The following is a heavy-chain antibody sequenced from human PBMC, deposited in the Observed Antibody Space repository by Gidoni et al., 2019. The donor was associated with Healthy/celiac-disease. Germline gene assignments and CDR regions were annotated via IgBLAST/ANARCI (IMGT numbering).Heavy chain of an antibody. V-gene: IGHV3-11*01. J-gene: IGHJ6*02. CDR3: ARDTSDYYFWSARRWVNRGMDV. CDR1: GFTFSDSY. Sequence: QVQLVESGGGLVKPGGSLRLSCAASGFTFSDSYMRWIPQAPGKGLGWFSSISCSVSTISYADSVKGRVTLSRDNAKNSLYLQMNSLRAEDTAVYYCARDTSDYYFWSARRWVNRGMDVWGQVTTVTVSS. CDR2: ISCSVSTI. D-gene: IGHD3-3*01.